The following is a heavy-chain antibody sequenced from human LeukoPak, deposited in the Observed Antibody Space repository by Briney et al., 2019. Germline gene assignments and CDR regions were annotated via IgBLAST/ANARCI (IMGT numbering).Heavy chain of an antibody. D-gene: IGHD6-19*01. J-gene: IGHJ3*02. Sequence: SETLSLTCTVSGGSISSYYWGWIRQPPGKGLEWIGSIYYSGSTYYNPSLKSRVTISVDTSKNQFSLKLSSVTAADTAVYYCARFSPAVAGRGGAFDIWGQGTMVTVSS. CDR3: ARFSPAVAGRGGAFDI. CDR2: IYYSGST. V-gene: IGHV4-39*07. CDR1: GGSISSYY.